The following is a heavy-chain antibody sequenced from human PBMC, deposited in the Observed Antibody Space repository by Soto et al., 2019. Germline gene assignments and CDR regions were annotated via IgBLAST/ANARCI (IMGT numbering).Heavy chain of an antibody. V-gene: IGHV1-69*13. CDR3: ARDHVKTSNSYGSLYYYYYGMDF. J-gene: IGHJ6*02. CDR1: GGTSSSYA. Sequence: ASVNVYCKASGGTSSSYAISWVRPAPGQGREWKGCLIPIFGTANSAQKFEGRVTITADESTSTAYMKLSSLRSEDTAVYYCARDHVKTSNSYGSLYYYYYGMDFWGQGTTVTVSS. D-gene: IGHD5-18*01. CDR2: LIPIFGTA.